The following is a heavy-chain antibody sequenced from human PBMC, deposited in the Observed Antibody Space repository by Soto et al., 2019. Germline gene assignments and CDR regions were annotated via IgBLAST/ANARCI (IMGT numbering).Heavy chain of an antibody. V-gene: IGHV3-33*01. CDR3: ARDNFYIVAPGYYMDV. J-gene: IGHJ6*03. D-gene: IGHD5-12*01. Sequence: GGSLRLSCAASGFTFSSYGMHWVRQAPGKGLEWVAVIWYDGSNKYYADSVKGRFTISRDNSKNTLYLQMNSLRAEDTAVYYCARDNFYIVAPGYYMDVWGKGTTVTVSS. CDR2: IWYDGSNK. CDR1: GFTFSSYG.